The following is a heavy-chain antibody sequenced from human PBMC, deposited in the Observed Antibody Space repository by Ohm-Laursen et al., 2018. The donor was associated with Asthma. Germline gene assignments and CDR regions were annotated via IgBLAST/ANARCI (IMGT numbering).Heavy chain of an antibody. Sequence: PTQTLTLTYTFSGFSLSTSGMCVSWIRQPPGKALEWLALIDWDDDKYYSTSLKTRLTISKDTSKNQVVLTMTNMDPVDTATYYCARVPGCTNGVCYFGFDYWGQGTLVTVSS. CDR1: GFSLSTSGMC. V-gene: IGHV2-70*01. J-gene: IGHJ4*02. D-gene: IGHD2-8*01. CDR2: IDWDDDK. CDR3: ARVPGCTNGVCYFGFDY.